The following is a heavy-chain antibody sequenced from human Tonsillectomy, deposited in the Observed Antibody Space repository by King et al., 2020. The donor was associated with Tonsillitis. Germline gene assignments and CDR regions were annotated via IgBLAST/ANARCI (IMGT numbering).Heavy chain of an antibody. D-gene: IGHD3-3*01. J-gene: IGHJ4*02. V-gene: IGHV3-23*04. CDR2: ISGSGGST. CDR3: SNGGYLEWFSQAGDFDN. Sequence: VQLVESGGGLVQPGGSLRLSCAASGFTFSSYAMSWVRQAPGKGREWVSAISGSGGSTYYADSVKGRFTISRDNSKNTLYLQMHRLRAEDTAVYYWSNGGYLEWFSQAGDFDNWGQGTLVTVSS. CDR1: GFTFSSYA.